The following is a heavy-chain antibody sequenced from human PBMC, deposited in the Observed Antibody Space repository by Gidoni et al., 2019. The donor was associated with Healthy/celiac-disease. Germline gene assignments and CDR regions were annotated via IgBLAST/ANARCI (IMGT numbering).Heavy chain of an antibody. D-gene: IGHD6-13*01. CDR1: GFTFSSYS. CDR2: ISSSSTI. CDR3: AVHAAGDFDY. Sequence: EVQLVESGGGLVQPGGSLRLSCAASGFTFSSYSMNWVSYISSSSTIYYADSVKGRFTISRDNAKNSLYLQMNSLRDEDTAVYYCAVHAAGDFDYWGQGTLVTVSS. J-gene: IGHJ4*02. V-gene: IGHV3-48*02.